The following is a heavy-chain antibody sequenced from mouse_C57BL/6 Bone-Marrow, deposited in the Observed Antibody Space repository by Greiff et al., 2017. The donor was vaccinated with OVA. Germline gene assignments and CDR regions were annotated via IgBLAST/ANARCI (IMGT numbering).Heavy chain of an antibody. CDR1: GYTFTDYY. CDR3: ARSERLRDYFDY. J-gene: IGHJ2*01. CDR2: IYPGSGNI. V-gene: IGHV1-76*01. Sequence: QVHVKPSGAELVRPGASVKLSCKASGYTFTDYYISWVKQRPGQGLEWIARIYPGSGNIYYNEKFKGKATLTAEKSSSTAYMQLSSLTSDDSAVYFCARSERLRDYFDYWGQGTTLTVSS. D-gene: IGHD2-2*01.